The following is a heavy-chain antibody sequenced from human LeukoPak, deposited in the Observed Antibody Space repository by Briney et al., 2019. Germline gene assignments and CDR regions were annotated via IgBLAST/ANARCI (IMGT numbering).Heavy chain of an antibody. CDR1: GYTFTGYY. V-gene: IGHV1-2*02. CDR2: INSNSGGT. CDR3: ARAGGRSWFDP. J-gene: IGHJ5*02. Sequence: GASVKVSCKASGYTFTGYYIHWVRQAPGQGLEWMGWINSNSGGTNYAQKFQGRVTMTTDTSMSTAYMELSRLTSDDTAVYYCARAGGRSWFDPWGQGTLVTVSS.